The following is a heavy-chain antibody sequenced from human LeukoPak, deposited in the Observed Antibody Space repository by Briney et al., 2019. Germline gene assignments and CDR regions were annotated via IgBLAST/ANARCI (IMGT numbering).Heavy chain of an antibody. CDR3: ARDTGITGTTWFDP. Sequence: GASVKVSCKASGGTFSSYAISWVRQAPGQGLEWMGGIIPIFGTANYAQKFQGRVTITTDESTSTAYMELSSLRSEDTAVYYCARDTGITGTTWFDPWRQGTLVTVSS. J-gene: IGHJ5*02. D-gene: IGHD1-7*01. CDR1: GGTFSSYA. V-gene: IGHV1-69*05. CDR2: IIPIFGTA.